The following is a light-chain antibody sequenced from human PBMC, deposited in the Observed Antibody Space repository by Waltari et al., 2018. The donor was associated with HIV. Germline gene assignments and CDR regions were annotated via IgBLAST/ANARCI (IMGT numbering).Light chain of an antibody. J-gene: IGLJ2*01. CDR3: CSYAGSSTSVV. Sequence: QSALTQSATVSGCPGPSILVSCTGTSSHVGGYHLVPRYHHHPGKAPKLMIYEVNTRPSGVSNRFSGSKSGNTASLTIAGLQAEDEADYYCCSYAGSSTSVVFGGGTKLTVL. CDR2: EVN. CDR1: SSHVGGYHL. V-gene: IGLV2-23*02.